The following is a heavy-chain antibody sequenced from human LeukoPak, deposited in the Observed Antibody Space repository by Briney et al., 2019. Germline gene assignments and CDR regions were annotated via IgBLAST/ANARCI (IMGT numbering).Heavy chain of an antibody. CDR1: GYSFTSYW. CDR2: IYPGDSDT. CDR3: ARSTQTAHAFDI. D-gene: IGHD2-21*02. J-gene: IGHJ3*02. V-gene: IGHV5-51*01. Sequence: GESLKISCKGSGYSFTSYWIGWGRQKPGKGLEWMGIIYPGDSDTRYSPSFQDQVTISADKSISTAYLQWSSLKASDTAMYYCARSTQTAHAFDIWGQGTMVTVSS.